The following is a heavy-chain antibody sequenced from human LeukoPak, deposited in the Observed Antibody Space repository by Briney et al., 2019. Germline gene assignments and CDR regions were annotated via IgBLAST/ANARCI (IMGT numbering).Heavy chain of an antibody. CDR1: GFTFSSYA. D-gene: IGHD2-15*01. J-gene: IGHJ4*02. Sequence: GRSLRLSCAASGFTFSSYAMHWVRQAPGKGLEWVAVISYDGSNKYYADSVKGRFTISRDNSKNTLYLQMNSLRAEDTAVYYCARERIVVVVAAPLDYWGQGTLVTVSS. CDR2: ISYDGSNK. CDR3: ARERIVVVVAAPLDY. V-gene: IGHV3-30*04.